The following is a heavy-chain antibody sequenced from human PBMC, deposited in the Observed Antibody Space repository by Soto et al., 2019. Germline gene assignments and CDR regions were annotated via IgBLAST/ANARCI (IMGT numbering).Heavy chain of an antibody. CDR2: IYYSGST. D-gene: IGHD3-22*01. Sequence: SETLSLTCTVSGGSISGYYGSWIRQPPGKGLEWIGYIYYSGSTNYNPSLKSRVTISVDTSKNQFSLKLSSVTAADTAVYYCARDNGRENYYDSSGYWYYFDYWGQGTLVTVSS. J-gene: IGHJ4*02. CDR3: ARDNGRENYYDSSGYWYYFDY. V-gene: IGHV4-59*01. CDR1: GGSISGYY.